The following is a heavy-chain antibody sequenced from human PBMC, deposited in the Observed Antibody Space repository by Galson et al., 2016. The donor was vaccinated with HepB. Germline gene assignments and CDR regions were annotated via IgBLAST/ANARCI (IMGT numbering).Heavy chain of an antibody. CDR2: IKPDGSGG. V-gene: IGHV3-7*03. J-gene: IGHJ4*02. CDR1: GFIFSSSW. CDR3: ARAQTTVVTYIDN. Sequence: SLRLSCAASGFIFSSSWMSWVRQAPGKGLEWVANIKPDGSGGYFLDSLKGRFTVSRDNAKNSLYLQMNSLRVDDTAVYYCARAQTTVVTYIDNWGQGTLVTVSS. D-gene: IGHD4-23*01.